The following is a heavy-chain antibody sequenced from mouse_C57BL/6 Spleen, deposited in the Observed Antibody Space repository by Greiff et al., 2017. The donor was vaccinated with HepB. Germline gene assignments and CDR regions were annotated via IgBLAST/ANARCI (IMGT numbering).Heavy chain of an antibody. CDR3: ARRVQSYAMDY. CDR1: GYTFTDYY. Sequence: VQLQQSGPELVKPGASVKISCKASGYTFTDYYMNWVKQSHGKSLEWIGDINPNNGGTSYNQKFKGKATLTVDKSSSTAYMELRSLTSEDSAVYYCARRVQSYAMDYWGQGTSVTVSS. V-gene: IGHV1-26*01. D-gene: IGHD6-1*01. CDR2: INPNNGGT. J-gene: IGHJ4*01.